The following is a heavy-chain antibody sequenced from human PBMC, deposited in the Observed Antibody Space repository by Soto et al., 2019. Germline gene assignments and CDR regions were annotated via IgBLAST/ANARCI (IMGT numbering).Heavy chain of an antibody. J-gene: IGHJ6*02. CDR3: AGGVKLIAMVRGVITHFSAIDV. V-gene: IGHV1-69*06. D-gene: IGHD3-10*01. CDR1: GGTFSSYA. CDR2: IIHIFGTA. Sequence: QVQLVQSGAEVQKPGSSVKVSCKASGGTFSSYAISWVRQAPGQGLEWRGGIIHIFGTANYAQKFQGRDTLAGAKSPIPAYIELSSLSTEDQAVYCCAGGVKLIAMVRGVITHFSAIDVLGQGTTGTVS.